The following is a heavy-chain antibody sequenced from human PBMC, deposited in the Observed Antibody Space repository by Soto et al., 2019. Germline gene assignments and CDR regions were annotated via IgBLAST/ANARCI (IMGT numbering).Heavy chain of an antibody. CDR1: GFTFSNFA. J-gene: IGHJ4*02. V-gene: IGHV3-74*01. Sequence: GGSLRLSCAASGFTFSNFALNWVRQAPGTGLVWVSRINSDGSSTSYADSVKGRFTISRDNAKNTLYLQMNSLRAEDTAVYYCARDRVVVTAICDYWGQGTLVTVSS. D-gene: IGHD2-21*02. CDR2: INSDGSST. CDR3: ARDRVVVTAICDY.